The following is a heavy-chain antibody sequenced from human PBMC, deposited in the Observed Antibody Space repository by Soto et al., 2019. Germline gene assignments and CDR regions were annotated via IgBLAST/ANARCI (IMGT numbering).Heavy chain of an antibody. V-gene: IGHV1-46*01. CDR2: INPSGGGA. CDR3: ARRPYCSGGTCYGMDV. Sequence: ASVKVSCKASGYTFTSCEIHWVRQAPGQGPEWMGIINPSGGGASYAQKFRDRVTMTWDTSTTTVYMELSSLRSEDMAIHYCARRPYCSGGTCYGMDVWAQGTTVTVSS. D-gene: IGHD2-15*01. CDR1: GYTFTSCE. J-gene: IGHJ6*02.